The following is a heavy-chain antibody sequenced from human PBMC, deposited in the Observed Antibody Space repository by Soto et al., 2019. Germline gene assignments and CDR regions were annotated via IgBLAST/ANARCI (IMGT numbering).Heavy chain of an antibody. CDR3: AHAYGGRSLY. D-gene: IGHD1-26*01. J-gene: IGHJ4*02. CDR1: GVSLTTDRVG. CDR2: IYWDDTK. V-gene: IGHV2-5*02. Sequence: QITLKESGPTLVKPTQTLTLTCTFSGVSLTTDRVGVGWIRQPPGEALEWLAVIYWDDTKTYRPSLESRLTITKDTSKNQVALTMTNMDSVDTATYYCAHAYGGRSLYWGQGTLVTVSS.